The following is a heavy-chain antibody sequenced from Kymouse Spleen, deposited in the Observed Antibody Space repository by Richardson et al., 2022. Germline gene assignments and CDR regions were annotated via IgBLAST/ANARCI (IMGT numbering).Heavy chain of an antibody. CDR2: ISYDGSNK. J-gene: IGHJ4*02. CDR1: GFTFSSYG. V-gene: IGHV3-30*18. Sequence: QVQLVESGGGVVQPGRSLRLSCAASGFTFSSYGMHWVRQAPGKGLEWVAVISYDGSNKYYADSVKGRFTISRDNSKNTLYLQMNSLRAEDTAVYYCAKDRV*QLVGDFDYWGQGTLVTVSS. D-gene: IGHD6-6*01. CDR3: AKDRV*QLVGDFDY.